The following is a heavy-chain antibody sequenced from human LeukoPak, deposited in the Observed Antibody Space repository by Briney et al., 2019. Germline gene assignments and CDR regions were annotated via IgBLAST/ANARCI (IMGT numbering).Heavy chain of an antibody. V-gene: IGHV4-34*01. D-gene: IGHD6-19*01. CDR2: INHSGST. Sequence: PSETLSLTCAVYGGSFSGYYWSWIRQPPGKGLEWIGEINHSGSTNYNPSLKSRVTISVDTSKNQFSLKLSSVTAADTAVYYCARAEGVAVADWFDPWGQGTLVTVSS. CDR3: ARAEGVAVADWFDP. J-gene: IGHJ5*02. CDR1: GGSFSGYY.